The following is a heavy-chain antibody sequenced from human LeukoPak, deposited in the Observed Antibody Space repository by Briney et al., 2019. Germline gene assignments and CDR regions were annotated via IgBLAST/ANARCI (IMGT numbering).Heavy chain of an antibody. CDR1: XXXXSGXX. V-gene: IGHV4-34*01. J-gene: IGHJ5*02. CDR3: ARGKVRGVNRAAGYNRFDP. D-gene: IGHD3-10*01. CDR2: IXXSGST. Sequence: PSETLSLTXAVXXXXXSGXXXXWIRXPPXXXXXXXXEIXXSGSTNYNPSLKSRVTISVDTSKNQFSLKLSSVTAADTAVYYCARGKVRGVNRAAGYNRFDPWGQGTLVTVSS.